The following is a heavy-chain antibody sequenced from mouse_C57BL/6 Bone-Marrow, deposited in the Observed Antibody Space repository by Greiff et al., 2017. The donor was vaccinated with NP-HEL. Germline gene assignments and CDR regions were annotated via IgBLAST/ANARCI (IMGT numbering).Heavy chain of an antibody. J-gene: IGHJ1*03. CDR2: IYPGSGST. Sequence: VQLQQPGAELVKPGASVKMSCKASGYTFTSYWITWVKQRPGQGLEWIGDIYPGSGSTNYNEKFKSKATLTVDTSSSTAYMQLSSLTSEDSSVYYWARGDGSSYGDWYFDVWGTGTTVTVSS. CDR1: GYTFTSYW. V-gene: IGHV1-55*01. CDR3: ARGDGSSYGDWYFDV. D-gene: IGHD1-1*01.